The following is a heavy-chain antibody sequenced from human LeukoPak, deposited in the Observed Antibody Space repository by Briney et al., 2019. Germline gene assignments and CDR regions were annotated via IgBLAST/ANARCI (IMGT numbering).Heavy chain of an antibody. V-gene: IGHV3-53*01. CDR3: AKAVAGTPNDAFDI. D-gene: IGHD6-19*01. J-gene: IGHJ3*02. Sequence: GGSLRLSCAASGFTVSSNYMSWVRQAPGKGLEWVSLIYSGGDTYYADSVKGRFTISRDNSKNTLYLQMNSLRAEDTAVYYCAKAVAGTPNDAFDIWGQGTMVTVSS. CDR2: IYSGGDT. CDR1: GFTVSSNY.